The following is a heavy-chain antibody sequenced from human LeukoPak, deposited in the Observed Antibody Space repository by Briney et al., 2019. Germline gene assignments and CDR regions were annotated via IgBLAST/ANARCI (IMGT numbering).Heavy chain of an antibody. CDR3: ARSPISTTYYYDSSGPNAFDI. Sequence: GASVKVSCKSSGYTFTGYYMHWVRQAPGQGLEWMGWINPNSGGTNYAQKFQGRVTMTRDTSISTAYMELSRLRSDDTAVYYCARSPISTTYYYDSSGPNAFDIWGQGTMVTVSS. J-gene: IGHJ3*02. V-gene: IGHV1-2*02. D-gene: IGHD3-22*01. CDR1: GYTFTGYY. CDR2: INPNSGGT.